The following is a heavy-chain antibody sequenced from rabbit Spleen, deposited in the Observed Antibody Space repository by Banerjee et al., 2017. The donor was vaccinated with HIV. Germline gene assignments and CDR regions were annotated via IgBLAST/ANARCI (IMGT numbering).Heavy chain of an antibody. CDR1: GFSFSRSYD. V-gene: IGHV1S40*01. CDR2: IYGGSGDST. CDR3: ARDLAGSSFSSYGMDL. J-gene: IGHJ6*01. D-gene: IGHD8-1*01. Sequence: VESGGGLVKPGASPTLTCKASGFSFSRSYDMCWVRQAPGKGLEWIGCIYGGSGDSTYYANWAKGRVTISRISSTTVTLQMTSLTAADTATYFCARDLAGSSFSSYGMDLWGPGTLVTVS.